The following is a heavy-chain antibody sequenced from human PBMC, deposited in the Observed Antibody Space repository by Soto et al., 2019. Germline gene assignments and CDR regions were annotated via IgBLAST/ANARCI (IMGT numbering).Heavy chain of an antibody. J-gene: IGHJ5*02. D-gene: IGHD3-10*01. CDR2: IIPVTETP. V-gene: IGHV1-69*06. CDR3: TRGTEDPGHYCPGSQSWFDP. CDR1: GGTFISQA. Sequence: QVPLVQSGAEVKKSGSSVQVSCKASGGTFISQAINWVRQAPGQGLEWMGVIIPVTETPNYAQKFQGRVTITADKSTTTAYRDMISRTSEDTAVYYCTRGTEDPGHYCPGSQSWFDPWGQGTPVTVSS.